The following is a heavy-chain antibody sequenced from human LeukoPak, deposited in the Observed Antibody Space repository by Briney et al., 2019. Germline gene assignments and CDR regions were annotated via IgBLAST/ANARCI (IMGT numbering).Heavy chain of an antibody. J-gene: IGHJ4*02. CDR2: ISSKGYDGTS. CDR3: TRPFSGIEVAGTGFDY. V-gene: IGHV3-49*03. D-gene: IGHD6-19*01. Sequence: PGGSLRLSCTASGFTFGHYAMSWFRQAPGKGLEWVGVISSKGYDGTSEYAASVKGRFTISIDDSNSIVYLQMNSLKNEHAAVFCCTRPFSGIEVAGTGFDYWGQGTLVTVSS. CDR1: GFTFGHYA.